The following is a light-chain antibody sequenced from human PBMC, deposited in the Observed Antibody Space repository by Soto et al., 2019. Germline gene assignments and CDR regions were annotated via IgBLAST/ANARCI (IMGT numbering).Light chain of an antibody. V-gene: IGKV3-11*01. CDR2: DTS. CDR3: QQRYSWPPLT. J-gene: IGKJ4*01. CDR1: QTVYSY. Sequence: EVVLTQSPATLSLSPGERATLSCRASQTVYSYLAWYQQKPGQAPRLLIYDTSNRATGIPARFSGSGSGTDFTLTISSLEPEDFAVYYCQQRYSWPPLTFGGGTKVEMK.